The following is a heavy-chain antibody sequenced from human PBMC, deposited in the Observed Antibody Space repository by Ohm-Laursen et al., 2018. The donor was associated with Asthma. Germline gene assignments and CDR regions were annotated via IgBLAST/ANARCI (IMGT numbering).Heavy chain of an antibody. CDR2: IHYSGST. J-gene: IGHJ4*02. V-gene: IGHV4-31*03. CDR3: ARVNYGGPLDY. CDR1: GGSISSGHYY. Sequence: TLSLTCTVSGGSISSGHYYWTWIRQHPGKGLEWIGNIHYSGSTIYNPSLESRLTISVDTSKNQFSLNLSSVTAADTAVYYCARVNYGGPLDYWGPGALVTVSS. D-gene: IGHD4-23*01.